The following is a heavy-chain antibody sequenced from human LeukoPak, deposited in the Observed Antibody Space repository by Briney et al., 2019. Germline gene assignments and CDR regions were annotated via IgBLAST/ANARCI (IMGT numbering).Heavy chain of an antibody. J-gene: IGHJ4*02. CDR2: ISSSGSTI. V-gene: IGHV3-11*01. CDR1: GFTFSDYY. Sequence: GGSLRLSCAASGFTFSDYYMSWIRQAPGKGLEGVSYISSSGSTIYYADSVKGRFTISRDNANNSLYLQMNSLRAEDTAVYYCARARYSSGWYSGGYYFDYWDQGTLVTVSS. D-gene: IGHD6-19*01. CDR3: ARARYSSGWYSGGYYFDY.